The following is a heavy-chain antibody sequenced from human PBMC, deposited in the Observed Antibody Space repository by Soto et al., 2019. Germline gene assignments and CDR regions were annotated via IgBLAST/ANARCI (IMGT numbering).Heavy chain of an antibody. CDR2: IYPDDSDT. CDR1: GFNFPTFW. D-gene: IGHD6-13*01. V-gene: IGHV5-51*01. J-gene: IGHJ4*02. CDR3: ARLQAAAGDNDLTFDY. Sequence: GESLKISCKHSGFNFPTFWIAWVRQMPGKGLEWMGTIYPDDSDTRYSSSFQGQVTISADKSIQTAYLQWGSLKASDTAMYYCARLQAAAGDNDLTFDYWGQGTLVTVSS.